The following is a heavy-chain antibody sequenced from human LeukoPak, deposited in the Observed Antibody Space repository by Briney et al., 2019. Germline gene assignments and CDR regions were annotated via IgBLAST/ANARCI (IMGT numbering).Heavy chain of an antibody. CDR1: GYTLTELS. J-gene: IGHJ5*02. CDR2: FDPEDGET. CDR3: AREGVAVGSEGLDP. V-gene: IGHV1-24*01. D-gene: IGHD6-19*01. Sequence: GASVKVSCKVSGYTLTELSMHWVRQAPGKGLEWMGGFDPEDGETIYAQKFQGRVTMTRDTSINTAYMELSRLRSDDTAVYYCAREGVAVGSEGLDPWGQGTLVTVSS.